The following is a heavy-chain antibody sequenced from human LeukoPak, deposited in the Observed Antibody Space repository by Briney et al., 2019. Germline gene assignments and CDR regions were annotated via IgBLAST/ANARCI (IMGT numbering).Heavy chain of an antibody. D-gene: IGHD5-18*01. CDR3: AKAANYYYGMDV. CDR1: GFTFSSYG. J-gene: IGHJ6*02. CDR2: ISYDGSNK. Sequence: GGSLRLSCAASGFTFSSYGMHWVRQAPGKGLEWVAVISYDGSNKYYADSVKGRFTISRDNSKNTLYLQMNSLRAEDTAVYYCAKAANYYYGMDVWGQGTTVTVSS. V-gene: IGHV3-30*18.